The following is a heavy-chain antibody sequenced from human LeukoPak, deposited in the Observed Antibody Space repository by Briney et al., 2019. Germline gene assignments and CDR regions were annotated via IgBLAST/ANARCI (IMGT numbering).Heavy chain of an antibody. V-gene: IGHV3-66*01. J-gene: IGHJ4*02. CDR3: ARASSNYDFWSGYYKYYFDY. Sequence: PGGSLRPSCAASGFTVSSNYMSWVRQAPGKGLEWVSVIYSGGSTYYADSVKGRFTISRDNAKNSLLLQMNSLRAEDTAVYYCARASSNYDFWSGYYKYYFDYWGQGTLVTVSS. CDR1: GFTVSSNY. D-gene: IGHD3-3*01. CDR2: IYSGGST.